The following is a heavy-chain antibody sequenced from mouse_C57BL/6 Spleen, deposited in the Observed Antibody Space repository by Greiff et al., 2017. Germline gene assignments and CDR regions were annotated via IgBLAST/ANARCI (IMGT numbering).Heavy chain of an antibody. CDR2: IDPENGDT. CDR3: TTNDGYCNVRYFDV. Sequence: EVQVVESGAELVRPGASVKLSCTASGFNIKDDYMHWVKQRPEQGLEWIGWIDPENGDTEYASKFQGKATITADTSSNTAYLQLSSLTSEDTAVYYCTTNDGYCNVRYFDVWGTGTTVTVSS. V-gene: IGHV14-4*01. CDR1: GFNIKDDY. J-gene: IGHJ1*03. D-gene: IGHD2-3*01.